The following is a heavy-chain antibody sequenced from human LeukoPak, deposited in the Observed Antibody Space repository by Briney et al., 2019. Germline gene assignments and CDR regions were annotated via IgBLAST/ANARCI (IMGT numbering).Heavy chain of an antibody. CDR2: IKRKTDGGTA. CDR1: GFTFSNAW. D-gene: IGHD3-10*01. Sequence: GGSLRLSCAASGFTFSNAWMNWVRQAPGKGLEWVGRIKRKTDGGTADYAAPVKGRITISRDDSKNTLYLQMNSLKTEDTAVYYCTTGRGDYWGQGALVTVSS. CDR3: TTGRGDY. J-gene: IGHJ4*02. V-gene: IGHV3-15*01.